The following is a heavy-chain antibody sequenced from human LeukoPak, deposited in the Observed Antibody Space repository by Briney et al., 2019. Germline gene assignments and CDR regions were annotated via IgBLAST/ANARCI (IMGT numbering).Heavy chain of an antibody. CDR2: INHSGST. V-gene: IGHV4-34*01. D-gene: IGHD6-6*01. J-gene: IGHJ4*02. Sequence: PSETLSLTCAVYGGSFSGYHWSWIRQPTGKGLEWIGEINHSGSTNYNPSLKSRVTISVDTSKNQFSLKLSSVTAADTAVYYCAAGPDSSSPTFDYWGQGTLITVSS. CDR3: AAGPDSSSPTFDY. CDR1: GGSFSGYH.